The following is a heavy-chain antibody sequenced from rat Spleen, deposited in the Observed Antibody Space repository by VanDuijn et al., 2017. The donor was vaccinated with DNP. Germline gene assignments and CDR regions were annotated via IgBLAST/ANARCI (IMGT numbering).Heavy chain of an antibody. J-gene: IGHJ2*01. CDR1: GFNFNDNW. CDR2: INKDSSTI. V-gene: IGHV4-2*01. CDR3: VREDRGVDY. Sequence: EVKLVESGGGLVQPGRSLKLSCAASGFNFNDNWMGWVRQAPGKGLEWIGEINKDSSTITYTPSLKDKVTISRDNAQNTLYLQMSKLGSEDTAIYYCVREDRGVDYWGQGVMVTVSS. D-gene: IGHD5-1*01.